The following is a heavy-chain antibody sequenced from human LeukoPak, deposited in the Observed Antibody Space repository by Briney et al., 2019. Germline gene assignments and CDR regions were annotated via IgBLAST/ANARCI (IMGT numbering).Heavy chain of an antibody. CDR2: ISSSSSYI. J-gene: IGHJ4*02. Sequence: GGSLRLSCAASGFTFSSYSMNLVRQAPGKGLEWVSSISSSSSYIYYADSVKGRFTISRDNAKNSLYLQMNSLRAEDTAVYYCARYAAGTGSYFDYWGQGTLVTVSS. D-gene: IGHD6-13*01. CDR3: ARYAAGTGSYFDY. CDR1: GFTFSSYS. V-gene: IGHV3-21*01.